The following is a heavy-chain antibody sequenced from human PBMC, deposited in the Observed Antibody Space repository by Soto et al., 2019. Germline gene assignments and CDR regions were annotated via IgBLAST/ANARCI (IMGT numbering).Heavy chain of an antibody. CDR3: ARTLGYCTNGVCYRPPSFDY. CDR2: INSDGSST. D-gene: IGHD2-8*01. Sequence: PGGSLRLSCAASGFTFSSYWMHWVRQAPGKGLVWVSRINSDGSSTSYADSVKGRFTISRDNAKNTLYLQMNSLRAEDTAVYYCARTLGYCTNGVCYRPPSFDYWGQGTLVTVSS. V-gene: IGHV3-74*01. CDR1: GFTFSSYW. J-gene: IGHJ4*02.